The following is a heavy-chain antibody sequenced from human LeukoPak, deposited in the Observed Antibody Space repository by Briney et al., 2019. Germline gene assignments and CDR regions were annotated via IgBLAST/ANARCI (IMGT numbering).Heavy chain of an antibody. J-gene: IGHJ4*02. V-gene: IGHV4-34*01. CDR1: LGSFRGYY. Sequence: PSETLSLTRADHLGSFRGYYWSWIPQPPGKGLEWIGEINHSGIANCNPSLMSRVTISVETHKNQFFLKLSSVATAETAVYYCGRGLELTADTEAPFDYWGQGTLVSVSS. CDR3: GRGLELTADTEAPFDY. CDR2: INHSGIA. D-gene: IGHD6-13*01.